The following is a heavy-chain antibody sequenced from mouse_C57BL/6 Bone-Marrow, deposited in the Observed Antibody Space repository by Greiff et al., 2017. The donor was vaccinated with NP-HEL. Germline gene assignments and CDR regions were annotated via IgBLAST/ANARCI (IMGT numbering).Heavy chain of an antibody. CDR2: ISYDGSN. Sequence: VQLKESGPGLVKPSQSLSLTCSVTGYSITSGYYWNWIRQFPGNKLEWMGYISYDGSNNYNPSLKNRISITRDTSKNQFFLKLNSVTTEDTATYYCASPRITTVHAMDYWGQGTSVTVSS. J-gene: IGHJ4*01. V-gene: IGHV3-6*01. D-gene: IGHD1-1*01. CDR1: GYSITSGYY. CDR3: ASPRITTVHAMDY.